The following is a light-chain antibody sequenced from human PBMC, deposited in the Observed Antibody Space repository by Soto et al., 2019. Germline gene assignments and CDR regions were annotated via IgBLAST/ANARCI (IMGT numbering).Light chain of an antibody. V-gene: IGKV3D-7*01. CDR2: GAS. CDR1: QSVSSSY. CDR3: QQDYNSLT. Sequence: EIVMTQSPATLSVSPGERATLSCRASQSVSSSYLSWYQQKPGQAPRLLIYGASTRATGIPARFSGSGSGTDFTLTISSLQPEDFAVYYCQQDYNSLTFGGGTKVDIK. J-gene: IGKJ4*01.